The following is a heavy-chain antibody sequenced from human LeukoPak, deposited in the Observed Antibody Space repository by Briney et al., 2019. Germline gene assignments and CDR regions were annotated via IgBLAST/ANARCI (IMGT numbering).Heavy chain of an antibody. Sequence: PSETLSLTCTVSGGSISSSSYYWGWIRQPPGKGLEWIGTIYYSGSTYYNPSLKSRVTISVDTSKNQFSLKLSSVTAADTAVYYCARVSSSWYQDWYFDLWGRGTLVTVSS. D-gene: IGHD6-13*01. CDR3: ARVSSSWYQDWYFDL. J-gene: IGHJ2*01. CDR2: IYYSGST. V-gene: IGHV4-39*07. CDR1: GGSISSSSYY.